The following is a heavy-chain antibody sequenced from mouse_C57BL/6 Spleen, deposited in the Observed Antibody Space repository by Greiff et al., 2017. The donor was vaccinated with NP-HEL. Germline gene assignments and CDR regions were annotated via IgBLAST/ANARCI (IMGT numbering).Heavy chain of an antibody. CDR1: GYTFTDHT. Sequence: VQLQQSDAELVKPGASVKISCKVSGYTFTDHTIHWMKQRPEQGLEWIGYIYPSDGSTKYNETFKGKATLTADKSSSPAYIKLNILTSEDSAVYFCARDTTVVEYWYFEVWGTGTTVTVSS. V-gene: IGHV1-78*01. CDR2: IYPSDGST. J-gene: IGHJ1*03. D-gene: IGHD1-1*01. CDR3: ARDTTVVEYWYFEV.